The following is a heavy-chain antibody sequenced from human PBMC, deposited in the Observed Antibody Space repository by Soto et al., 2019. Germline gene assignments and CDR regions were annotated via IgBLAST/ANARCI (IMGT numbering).Heavy chain of an antibody. CDR3: AKDTVRVVTKGFDP. CDR2: ISGSGGST. CDR1: GVSINSS. D-gene: IGHD3-3*01. V-gene: IGHV3-23*01. J-gene: IGHJ5*02. Sequence: ETLSLTCVVSGVSINSSQWWSWVRQPPGKGLEWVSAISGSGGSTYYADSVKGRFTISRDNSKNTLYLQMNSLRAEDTAVYYCAKDTVRVVTKGFDPWGQGTLVTVSS.